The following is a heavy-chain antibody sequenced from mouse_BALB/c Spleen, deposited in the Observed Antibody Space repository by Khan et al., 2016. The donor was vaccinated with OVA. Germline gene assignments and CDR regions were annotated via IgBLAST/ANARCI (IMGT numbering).Heavy chain of an antibody. CDR1: GFTFSSYT. CDR2: ISSGATYT. CDR3: TRDGNYAHWFFDV. V-gene: IGHV5-6-4*01. D-gene: IGHD2-1*01. Sequence: EVELVESGGGLVKPGGSLKLSCAASGFTFSSYTLSWVRQTPEKRLEWVATISSGATYTYYPDSVKGRFTISRDNAKNTRYRQMSSLKSEDTAMYYCTRDGNYAHWFFDVWGAGTTVTVSS. J-gene: IGHJ1*01.